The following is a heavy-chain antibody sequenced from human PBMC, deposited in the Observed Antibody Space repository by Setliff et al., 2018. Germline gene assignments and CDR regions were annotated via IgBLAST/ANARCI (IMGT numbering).Heavy chain of an antibody. D-gene: IGHD3-22*01. J-gene: IGHJ4*01. V-gene: IGHV3-30*02. CDR2: IRNGGSKK. CDR3: AKEIQPRRGPVYDSSGLAFDY. CDR1: GFAFSTYG. Sequence: PGGSLRLSCAASGFAFSTYGIHWVRHTPGKGLEWVAYIRNGGSKKDYADYVRGRFTISRDDSKNTVSLQVNSLRADDTGVYYCAKEIQPRRGPVYDSSGLAFDYWGQGTLVTVSS.